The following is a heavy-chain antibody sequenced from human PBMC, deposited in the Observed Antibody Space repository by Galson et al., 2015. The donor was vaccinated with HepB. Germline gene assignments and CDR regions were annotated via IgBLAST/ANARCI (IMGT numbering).Heavy chain of an antibody. CDR3: ARGGRWLQFGEDYFDY. J-gene: IGHJ4*02. D-gene: IGHD5-24*01. V-gene: IGHV3-30*04. CDR1: GFTFSSYA. CDR2: ISYDGSNK. Sequence: SLRLSCAASGFTFSSYAMHWVRQAPGKGLEWVAVISYDGSNKYYADSVKGRFTISRDNSKNTLYLQMNSLRAEDTAVYYCARGGRWLQFGEDYFDYWGQGTLVTVSS.